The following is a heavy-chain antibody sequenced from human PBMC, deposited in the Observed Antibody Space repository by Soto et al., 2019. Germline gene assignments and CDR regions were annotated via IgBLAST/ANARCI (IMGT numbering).Heavy chain of an antibody. D-gene: IGHD3-10*01. V-gene: IGHV4-59*01. CDR3: ASKRGILLWFGEFSYYYYGMDV. J-gene: IGHJ6*02. Sequence: PLEILSLTCTVSGGSIISYYWSWIRQPPGKGLEWIGYIYYSGSTNYNPSLKSRVTISVDTSKNQFSLKLSSVTAADTAVYYCASKRGILLWFGEFSYYYYGMDVWGQGTTVTVSS. CDR1: GGSIISYY. CDR2: IYYSGST.